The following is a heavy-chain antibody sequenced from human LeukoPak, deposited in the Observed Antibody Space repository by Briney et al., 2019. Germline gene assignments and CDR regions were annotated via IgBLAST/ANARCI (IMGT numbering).Heavy chain of an antibody. D-gene: IGHD4-17*01. CDR3: ARQLYGSDY. Sequence: SETLSLTCDVSGVSFSTYYWSWIRQSPEKGLEWIGEVNHSGYTNYNPSLKGRVTISVDPSKNQFSLKLSSVTAADTAAYYCARQLYGSDYWGQGTLVTVSS. CDR2: VNHSGYT. J-gene: IGHJ4*02. CDR1: GVSFSTYY. V-gene: IGHV4-34*01.